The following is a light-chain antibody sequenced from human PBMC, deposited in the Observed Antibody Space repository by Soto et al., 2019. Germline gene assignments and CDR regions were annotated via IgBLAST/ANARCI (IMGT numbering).Light chain of an antibody. V-gene: IGKV3-11*01. CDR2: DAS. J-gene: IGKJ3*01. CDR1: QSISSS. Sequence: EIVLTQSPATLSLSPGERATLSCRAIQSISSSLAWYQPKPGQAPKLLIYDASNRATAIPARFSGSGSGTDFTLTIGRLEPEDFAVYYCQQRSSWPIFTFGPGTKVDIK. CDR3: QQRSSWPIFT.